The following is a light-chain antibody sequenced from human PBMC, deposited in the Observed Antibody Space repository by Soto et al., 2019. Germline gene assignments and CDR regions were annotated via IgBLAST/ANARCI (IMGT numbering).Light chain of an antibody. CDR1: QSVSSK. V-gene: IGKV3-15*01. CDR3: QPYNSYSRT. Sequence: EIVMTQSPATLSVSPGERATLSCRASQSVSSKLAWYQQKPGQAPRLLIYGASTRATGIPARFSGSGSGTEFTLTISSLQPDDFATYYCQPYNSYSRTFGQGTKVDIK. CDR2: GAS. J-gene: IGKJ1*01.